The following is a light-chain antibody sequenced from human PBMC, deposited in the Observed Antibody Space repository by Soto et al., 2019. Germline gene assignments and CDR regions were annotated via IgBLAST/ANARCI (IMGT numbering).Light chain of an antibody. Sequence: QSVLTQPPSAAGSSGQSVTISCTGNSSDVGGYNYVSWYQQHPGKAPKLMIYEVSKRPSGVPDRFSGSKSGNTASLSVSGLQAEDEADYYCSSYAGSNIYVFGTGTKVTVL. CDR2: EVS. V-gene: IGLV2-8*01. CDR3: SSYAGSNIYV. CDR1: SSDVGGYNY. J-gene: IGLJ1*01.